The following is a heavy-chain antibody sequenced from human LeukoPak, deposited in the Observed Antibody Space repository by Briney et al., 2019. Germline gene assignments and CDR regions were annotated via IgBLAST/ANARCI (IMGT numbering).Heavy chain of an antibody. Sequence: GGSLRLSCSASGFTFSTYAMHWVRQGPGNRLEYLSAISNLGVATYYADSVKGRFTVSRDNSKDTLYLQMSGLKSEDTAVYHCARGHGSGIDYWGQGTLVTVSS. CDR1: GFTFSTYA. J-gene: IGHJ4*02. CDR2: ISNLGVAT. CDR3: ARGHGSGIDY. D-gene: IGHD3-10*01. V-gene: IGHV3-64D*06.